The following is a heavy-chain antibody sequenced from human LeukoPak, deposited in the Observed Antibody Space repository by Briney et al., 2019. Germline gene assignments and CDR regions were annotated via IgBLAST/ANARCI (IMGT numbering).Heavy chain of an antibody. Sequence: GASVKVSCKASGYTFTGYYIHWVRQAPGQRLEWMGWVNTLSGVTSYAQRFQGRVTLIRGTSISTAYMDLGSLTSDDTAVYFCGRGNARRLTTYLLFDLWGQGTHVTVSS. J-gene: IGHJ4*02. V-gene: IGHV1-2*02. CDR2: VNTLSGVT. CDR3: GRGNARRLTTYLLFDL. D-gene: IGHD1-1*01. CDR1: GYTFTGYY.